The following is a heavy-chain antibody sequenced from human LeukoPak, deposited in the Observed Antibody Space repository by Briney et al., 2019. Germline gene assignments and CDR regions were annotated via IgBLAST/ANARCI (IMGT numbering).Heavy chain of an antibody. Sequence: ASVKVSCKASGYTFTSYGINWVRQATGQGLEWMGWMNPNSGNTGYAQKFQGRVTMTRNTSISTAYMELSSLRSEDTAVYYCARVGYAYYYYYYMDVWGKGTTVTVSS. CDR2: MNPNSGNT. CDR3: ARVGYAYYYYYYMDV. V-gene: IGHV1-8*02. J-gene: IGHJ6*03. CDR1: GYTFTSYG. D-gene: IGHD5-12*01.